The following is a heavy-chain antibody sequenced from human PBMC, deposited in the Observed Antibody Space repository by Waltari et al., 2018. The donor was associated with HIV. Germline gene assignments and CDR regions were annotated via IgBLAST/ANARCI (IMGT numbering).Heavy chain of an antibody. CDR1: GHTLSEMS. Sequence: HVQLEQSGAEVKTPGASVKLSCKHSGHTLSEMSMHCVRQAPGKGLEWMGYFDLEDHEAVDAANFQGKGNMTQDASAEPAYREMSSLSFADTAVYFCGAHLEAVPEAVSEYFEVWGQGALVIVSS. CDR2: FDLEDHEA. J-gene: IGHJ4*02. CDR3: GAHLEAVPEAVSEYFEV. V-gene: IGHV1-24*01. D-gene: IGHD3-9*01.